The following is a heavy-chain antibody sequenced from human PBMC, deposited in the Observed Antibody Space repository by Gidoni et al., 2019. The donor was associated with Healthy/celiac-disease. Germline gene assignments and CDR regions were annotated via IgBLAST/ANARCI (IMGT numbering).Heavy chain of an antibody. CDR3: ARGGIVPAAKIDY. J-gene: IGHJ4*02. CDR2: IIPIFGTA. V-gene: IGHV1-69*01. Sequence: QVQLVQSGAAVKKPGFSVTVSCKASVGTFSSYAISWVRQAPGQGLEWMGGIIPIFGTANYAQKFQGRVTITADESTSTAYMELSSLRSEDTAVYYCARGGIVPAAKIDYWGQGTLVTVSS. CDR1: VGTFSSYA. D-gene: IGHD2-2*01.